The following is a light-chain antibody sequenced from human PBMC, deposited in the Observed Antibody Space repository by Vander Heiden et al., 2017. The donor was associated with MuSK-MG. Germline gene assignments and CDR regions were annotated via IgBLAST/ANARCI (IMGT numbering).Light chain of an antibody. Sequence: SYEVPQPPSVSVSPGQTASITCSGDKLGDKNVCWYRQKPGQSPVLVIFQDNMRPAGIPERFSGSNSANTATLTISGTQAVDEDYYYCQAWDGSTWVFGGGTKLTVL. CDR1: KLGDKN. J-gene: IGLJ3*02. V-gene: IGLV3-1*01. CDR3: QAWDGSTWV. CDR2: QDN.